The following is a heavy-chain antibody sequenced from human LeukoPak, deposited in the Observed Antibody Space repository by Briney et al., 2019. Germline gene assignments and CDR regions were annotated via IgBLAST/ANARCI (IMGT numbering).Heavy chain of an antibody. D-gene: IGHD6-13*01. CDR3: ARDQGSWYLH. V-gene: IGHV4-59*01. Sequence: SETLSLTCTVSGGSISSYYWSWIRQPPGKGLEWIGYIYYSGSTNYNPSLKSRVTISVDTSKNQFSLKLSSVTAADTAVYYCARDQGSWYLHWGQGTLVTVSS. CDR2: IYYSGST. CDR1: GGSISSYY. J-gene: IGHJ4*02.